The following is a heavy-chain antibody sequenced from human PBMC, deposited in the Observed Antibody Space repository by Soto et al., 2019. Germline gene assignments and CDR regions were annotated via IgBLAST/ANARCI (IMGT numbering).Heavy chain of an antibody. J-gene: IGHJ4*02. CDR2: IIPIFGTA. V-gene: IGHV1-69*01. D-gene: IGHD1-1*01. Sequence: SVKVSCKASGGTFSGYSISLVRQAPGQGLEWMGGIIPIFGTANYAQKFQGRVTITADESTSTAYMELSSLRSEDTAVYYCAREARGTTGTTIWGQGTLVTVSS. CDR3: AREARGTTGTTI. CDR1: GGTFSGYS.